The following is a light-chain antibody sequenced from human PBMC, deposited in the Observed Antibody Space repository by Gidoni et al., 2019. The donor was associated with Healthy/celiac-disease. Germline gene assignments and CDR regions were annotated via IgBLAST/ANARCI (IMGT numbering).Light chain of an antibody. J-gene: IGKJ1*01. CDR2: KVS. CDR1: QSLVYSAGNTY. CDR3: MQGTHWAPA. Sequence: DVVLTQSPLSLPVTLGQPASISCRSSQSLVYSAGNTYFNWLQKTSGQSPRRLIDKVSNRDSRVADRCSGRGAGTDFTLKISRVEDEYVGVYYCMQGTHWAPAFXXXTKVEIK. V-gene: IGKV2-30*01.